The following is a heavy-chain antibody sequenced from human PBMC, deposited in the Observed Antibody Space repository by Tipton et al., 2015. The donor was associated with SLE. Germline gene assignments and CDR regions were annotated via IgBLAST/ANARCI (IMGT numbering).Heavy chain of an antibody. D-gene: IGHD3-10*01. CDR1: GGSFSGYY. V-gene: IGHV4-34*01. Sequence: LRLSCAVYGGSFSGYYWSWIRQPPGKGLEWIGEINHSGSTNYNPSLKSRVTISVDTSKNQFSLKLSSVTAADTAVYYCAAYYYGSGSYYKGQFDYWGQGTLVTVSS. CDR2: INHSGST. CDR3: AAYYYGSGSYYKGQFDY. J-gene: IGHJ4*02.